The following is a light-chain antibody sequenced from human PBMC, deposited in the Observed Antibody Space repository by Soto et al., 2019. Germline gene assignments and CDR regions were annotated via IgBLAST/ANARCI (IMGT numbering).Light chain of an antibody. J-gene: IGKJ5*01. Sequence: ESELKQSPATMSLSPGERATVSCRASQSVSIYLAWYQQKPGQAPRLLIYDASNRATGIPARFSGSGSGADFTLTISSLEPEDFAVYYCQQRISWPPTFGQGTRLEIK. CDR1: QSVSIY. V-gene: IGKV3-11*01. CDR2: DAS. CDR3: QQRISWPPT.